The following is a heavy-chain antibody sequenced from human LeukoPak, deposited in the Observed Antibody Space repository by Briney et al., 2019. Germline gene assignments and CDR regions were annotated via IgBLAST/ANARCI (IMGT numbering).Heavy chain of an antibody. J-gene: IGHJ3*02. V-gene: IGHV1-2*02. CDR1: EYTFTGYY. CDR3: ARLTYYDFWSGYNYAFDI. D-gene: IGHD3-3*01. Sequence: GASVKVSCKASEYTFTGYYMHWVRQAPGQGLEWMGWINPSSGGTNYAQKFQGRVTMTRDTSISTAYMELSRLRSDDTAVYYCARLTYYDFWSGYNYAFDIWGQGTMVTVSS. CDR2: INPSSGGT.